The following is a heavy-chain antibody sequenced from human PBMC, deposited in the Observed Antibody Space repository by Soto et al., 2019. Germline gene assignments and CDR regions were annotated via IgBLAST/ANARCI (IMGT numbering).Heavy chain of an antibody. Sequence: GASVKVSCKASGYTFTSYGISWVRRAPGQGLEWTGWISAYNGNTNYAQKLQGRVTMTTDTSTSTAYMELRSLRSDDTAVYYCARDLCLGKYCSGGSCYWGYWGQGTLVTVSS. CDR2: ISAYNGNT. V-gene: IGHV1-18*01. J-gene: IGHJ4*02. CDR3: ARDLCLGKYCSGGSCYWGY. CDR1: GYTFTSYG. D-gene: IGHD2-15*01.